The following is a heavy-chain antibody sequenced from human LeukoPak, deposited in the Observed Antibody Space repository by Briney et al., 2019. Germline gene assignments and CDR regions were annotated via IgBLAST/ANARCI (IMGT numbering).Heavy chain of an antibody. CDR3: ARAVGLRYFDWLLNDY. J-gene: IGHJ4*02. Sequence: SETLSLTCTVSGGSISSNNYNWGWIRQPPGKGLEWIGNIYYSGSTYYNPSLKSRVTISVDTSKNQFSLKLSSVTATDTAVYYCARAVGLRYFDWLLNDYWGQGTLVTVSS. CDR2: IYYSGST. V-gene: IGHV4-39*07. CDR1: GGSISSNNYN. D-gene: IGHD3-9*01.